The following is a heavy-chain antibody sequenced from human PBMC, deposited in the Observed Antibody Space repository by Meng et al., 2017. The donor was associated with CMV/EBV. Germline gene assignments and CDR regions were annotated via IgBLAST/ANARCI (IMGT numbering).Heavy chain of an antibody. CDR2: ISSSLNSI. V-gene: IGHV3-21*06. J-gene: IGHJ3*02. CDR3: ARGKHYSGSNLDEAFDI. CDR1: GFTFPLYF. D-gene: IGHD1-26*01. Sequence: GGSLRLSCAASGFTFPLYFMNWVRQAPGKGLEWVSSISSSLNSIYYADSVEGRFTIYRDNANNSLHLQMSSLRVEDTAVYYCARGKHYSGSNLDEAFDIWGQGTVVTVSS.